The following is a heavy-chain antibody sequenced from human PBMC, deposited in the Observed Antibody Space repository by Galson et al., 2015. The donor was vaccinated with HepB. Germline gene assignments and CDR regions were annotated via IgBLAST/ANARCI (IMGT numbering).Heavy chain of an antibody. Sequence: SVKVSCKASGYSFTFYGISWVRQAPGQGLEWMGWISAYNGNTDYAQKFQGRVTMTTDTSTSTAYMELRSLRSDDTAVYYCARRWGYDRSSSNNWFDPWGQGTLVTVSS. V-gene: IGHV1-18*04. CDR3: ARRWGYDRSSSNNWFDP. CDR1: GYSFTFYG. CDR2: ISAYNGNT. J-gene: IGHJ5*02. D-gene: IGHD3-22*01.